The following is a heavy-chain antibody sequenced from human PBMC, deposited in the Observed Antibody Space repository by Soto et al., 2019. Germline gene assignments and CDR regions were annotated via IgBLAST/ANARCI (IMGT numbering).Heavy chain of an antibody. CDR2: ISYDGSNK. CDR3: ARARYCSCGSCYSYHY. CDR1: GFTFSSYA. V-gene: IGHV3-30-3*01. J-gene: IGHJ4*02. D-gene: IGHD2-15*01. Sequence: QVQLVESGGGVVQPGRSLRLSCAASGFTFSSYAMHWVRQTPGKGLEWVAVISYDGSNKYYADSVKGRFTISRDNSKNTLYLQMNSLRAEDTAVYYCARARYCSCGSCYSYHYWGQGTLVTVSS.